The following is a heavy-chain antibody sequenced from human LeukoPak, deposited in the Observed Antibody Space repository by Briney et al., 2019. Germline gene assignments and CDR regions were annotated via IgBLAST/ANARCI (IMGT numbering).Heavy chain of an antibody. Sequence: GEPLRLSCEASGFTFDDYAMHWVRHAPGTGLEWVSLITGDGGRTYVADSVKGRFIISRDNRKNSLYLQMNSLTTEDSALYYCAREGRIAVAGYFDYWGPATLVTVTS. CDR1: GFTFDDYA. J-gene: IGHJ4*01. CDR3: AREGRIAVAGYFDY. V-gene: IGHV3-43*02. CDR2: ITGDGGRT. D-gene: IGHD6-19*01.